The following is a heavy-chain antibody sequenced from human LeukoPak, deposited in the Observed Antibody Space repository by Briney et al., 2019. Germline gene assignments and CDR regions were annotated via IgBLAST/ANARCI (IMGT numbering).Heavy chain of an antibody. D-gene: IGHD5-18*01. CDR2: INTDGTTT. CDR3: ARDQAAMVSDAFDI. CDR1: GFTLSSYW. Sequence: GGSLRLSCAASGFTLSSYWMHWFRQAPGKGLVWVSRINTDGTTTNYADSVKGRFTISRDNSKNTLYLQMNSLRAEDTAVYYCARDQAAMVSDAFDIWGQGTMVTVSS. J-gene: IGHJ3*02. V-gene: IGHV3-74*01.